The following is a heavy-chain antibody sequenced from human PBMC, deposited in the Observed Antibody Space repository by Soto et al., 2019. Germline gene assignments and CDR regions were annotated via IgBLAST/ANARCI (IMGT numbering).Heavy chain of an antibody. D-gene: IGHD6-13*01. CDR3: ARGVTIASAGLNWFDP. V-gene: IGHV3-30-3*01. CDR1: GFTFSSYA. CDR2: ISYDGSNK. J-gene: IGHJ5*02. Sequence: GGSLRLSCAASGFTFSSYAMHWVRQAPGKGLEWVAGISYDGSNKYYADSVKGLFTISRDNSKNTLYLQMNSLIAEDTAVYYCARGVTIASAGLNWFDPWGQGTLVTVSS.